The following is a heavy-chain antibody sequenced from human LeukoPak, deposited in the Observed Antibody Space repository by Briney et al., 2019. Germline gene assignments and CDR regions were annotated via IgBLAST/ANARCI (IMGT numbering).Heavy chain of an antibody. CDR2: IHYDGSNK. CDR1: GFTFSSYG. V-gene: IGHV3-30*02. J-gene: IGHJ2*01. D-gene: IGHD6-13*01. Sequence: GGSLRLSCAASGFTFSSYGMHWVRQAPGKGLEWVAFIHYDGSNKYYADSVKGRFTMFRDNSKNTLYLLMNSLRAEDTAVYYCAKDGSTWYFDLWGRGTLVTVSS. CDR3: AKDGSTWYFDL.